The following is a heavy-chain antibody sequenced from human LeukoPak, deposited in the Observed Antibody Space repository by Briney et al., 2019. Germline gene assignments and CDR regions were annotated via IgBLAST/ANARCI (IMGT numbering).Heavy chain of an antibody. CDR2: IDTGSGAT. J-gene: IGHJ4*02. CDR1: GYTLTELS. Sequence: ASVKVSCKVSGYTLTELSLHWVRQAPGEGLEWMGWIDTGSGATNYAQKFQGRVTMTRDTSISTTYMELSRLTSDDTAVYYCARDGGFDYWGQGTLVTVSS. V-gene: IGHV1-2*02. D-gene: IGHD3-16*01. CDR3: ARDGGFDY.